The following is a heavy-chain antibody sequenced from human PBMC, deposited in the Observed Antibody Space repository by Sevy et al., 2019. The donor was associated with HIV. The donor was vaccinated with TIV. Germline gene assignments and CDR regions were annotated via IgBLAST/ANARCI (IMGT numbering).Heavy chain of an antibody. V-gene: IGHV3-23*01. CDR3: AKDLTGSTIGYFEY. CDR1: GFTFSSYA. CDR2: INSRGTT. J-gene: IGHJ4*02. D-gene: IGHD7-27*01. Sequence: GGSLRLSCVTSGFTFSSYAMSWVRQTPGKGLEWVSIINSRGTTYYAASVKGRFTISRDNSKNTLFVQMDSLRAEDTAVYYCAKDLTGSTIGYFEYWGQGTLVTVSS.